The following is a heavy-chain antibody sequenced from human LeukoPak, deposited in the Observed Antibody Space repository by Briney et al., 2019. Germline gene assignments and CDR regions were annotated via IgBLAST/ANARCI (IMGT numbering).Heavy chain of an antibody. CDR3: ARGLKNCDFWSGYYFRWFDP. D-gene: IGHD3-3*01. CDR2: MNHNSGNT. Sequence: GASVTVSCKASGYTFTSYDINWVRQATGQGLAWMGWMNHNSGNTGYAQKFQVRVTMTRNTSISTAYMELSSLRSEDTAVYYCARGLKNCDFWSGYYFRWFDPWGQGTLVTVSS. CDR1: GYTFTSYD. J-gene: IGHJ5*02. V-gene: IGHV1-8*01.